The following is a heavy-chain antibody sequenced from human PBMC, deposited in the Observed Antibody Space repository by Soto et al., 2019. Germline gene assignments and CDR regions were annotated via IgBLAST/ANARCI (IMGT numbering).Heavy chain of an antibody. CDR1: GFSFTTYG. Sequence: QVQLVEAGGGWVQPGRSLRLSCEATGFSFTTYGMHWVRQAPGKGLEWGAVIGYEGNNKYYADSVEGRFTISRDNSKNTVYLQMKSLRGDDTAVYYCARGSVHGIVGIFGSPLDIWGQGKVVTVS. CDR2: IGYEGNNK. CDR3: ARGSVHGIVGIFGSPLDI. J-gene: IGHJ3*02. V-gene: IGHV3-33*01. D-gene: IGHD2-21*01.